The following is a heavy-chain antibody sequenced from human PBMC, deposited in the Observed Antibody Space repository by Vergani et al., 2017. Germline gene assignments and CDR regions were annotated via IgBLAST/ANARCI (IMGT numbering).Heavy chain of an antibody. D-gene: IGHD3-9*01. J-gene: IGHJ4*02. Sequence: QVQEVPAAAEVKKSGASVKVSCNSSGYTFSNYYMHWLRQAPGQGLEWMGRINPSGGNTNYAQNFQGRVTMTRDTSTSTVYMELSSLRSEDTAIYYCARGDYGILTGYRYWGQGTLVTVSA. CDR3: ARGDYGILTGYRY. CDR1: GYTFSNYY. V-gene: IGHV1-46*03. CDR2: INPSGGNT.